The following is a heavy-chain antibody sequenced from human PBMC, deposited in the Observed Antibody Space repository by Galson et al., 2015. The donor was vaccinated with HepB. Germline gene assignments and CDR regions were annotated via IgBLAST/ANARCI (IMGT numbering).Heavy chain of an antibody. J-gene: IGHJ3*02. Sequence: QSGAEVKKPGESLRISCKASGYTFTSYAMHWVHQAPGQRLEWMGWINAGNGETIYAQKFQGRVTMTEDTSTDTAYMELSSLRSEDTAVYYCATDRVTGGSGSAFDIWGQGTMVTVSS. CDR3: ATDRVTGGSGSAFDI. CDR2: INAGNGET. V-gene: IGHV1-3*01. CDR1: GYTFTSYA. D-gene: IGHD1-26*01.